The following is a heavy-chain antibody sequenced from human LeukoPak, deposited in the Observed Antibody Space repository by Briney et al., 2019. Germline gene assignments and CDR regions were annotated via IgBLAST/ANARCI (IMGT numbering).Heavy chain of an antibody. CDR2: ISSSGGTI. Sequence: PGGSLRLSCAASGFIFSDYYMSWIRQAPRKGLEWVSYISSSGGTIYYADSVKGRFTISRDNAKSSLYLQMNSLRAEDTAVYYCARARGMTEFDYWGQGTLVTASS. CDR3: ARARGMTEFDY. J-gene: IGHJ4*02. V-gene: IGHV3-11*04. CDR1: GFIFSDYY. D-gene: IGHD2-21*02.